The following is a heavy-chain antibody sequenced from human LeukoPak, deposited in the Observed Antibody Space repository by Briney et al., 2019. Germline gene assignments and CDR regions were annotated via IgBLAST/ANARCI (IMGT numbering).Heavy chain of an antibody. CDR3: ARVRGYSYGELDD. CDR2: ISYSGST. D-gene: IGHD5-18*01. Sequence: SQTLSLTCTVSGGSISSGGYYWSWIRQHPGKGLEWIGYISYSGSTYYNPSLNSRVTITVGTSKSQFSLKLSSVTAADTAVDYCARVRGYSYGELDDWGQGTLVTVSS. V-gene: IGHV4-31*03. CDR1: GGSISSGGYY. J-gene: IGHJ4*02.